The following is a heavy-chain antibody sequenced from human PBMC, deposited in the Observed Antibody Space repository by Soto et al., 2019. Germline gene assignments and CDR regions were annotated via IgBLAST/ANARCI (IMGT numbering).Heavy chain of an antibody. J-gene: IGHJ1*01. CDR2: ISSSSSYI. D-gene: IGHD6-13*01. Sequence: GGSLRLSCAASGFTFSSYSMNWVRQAPGKGLEWVSSISSSSSYIYYADSVKGRFTISRDNAKNSLHLQMNSLSAEDTAFYYCVKDESINWYSGHFRHWGQGTLVTVSS. CDR3: VKDESINWYSGHFRH. V-gene: IGHV3-21*04. CDR1: GFTFSSYS.